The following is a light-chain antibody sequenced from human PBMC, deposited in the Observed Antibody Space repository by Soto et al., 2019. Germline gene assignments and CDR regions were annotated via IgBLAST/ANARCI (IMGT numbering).Light chain of an antibody. V-gene: IGKV1-5*01. CDR3: QQYTTYPYT. Sequence: DIQMTQSPSTLSASVGDRVTITCRASQSVTNWLAWYQQKPGKAPNLLIYDASRLQSGIPSRFSGSGSGTEFTLTISSLQPDDFGTYYCQQYTTYPYTFGQGTKLEIK. CDR1: QSVTNW. J-gene: IGKJ2*01. CDR2: DAS.